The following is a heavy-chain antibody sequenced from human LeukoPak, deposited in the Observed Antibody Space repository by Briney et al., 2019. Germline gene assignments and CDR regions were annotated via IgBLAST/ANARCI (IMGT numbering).Heavy chain of an antibody. CDR2: INHSGST. D-gene: IGHD3-9*01. CDR3: ARGKSRLRYFDWPTPYYFDY. J-gene: IGHJ4*02. Sequence: SETLSLTCAVYGGSFSGYYWSWIRQPPGKGLEWIGEINHSGSTNYNPSFKSRVTISVDTSKNQFSLKLSSVTAADTAVYYCARGKSRLRYFDWPTPYYFDYWGQGTLVTVSS. V-gene: IGHV4-34*01. CDR1: GGSFSGYY.